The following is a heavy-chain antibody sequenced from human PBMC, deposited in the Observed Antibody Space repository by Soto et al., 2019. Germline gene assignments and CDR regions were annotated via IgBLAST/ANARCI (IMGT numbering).Heavy chain of an antibody. V-gene: IGHV3-64D*08. CDR1: GFTFRNYA. CDR3: VKDSGDYVRNFDY. J-gene: IGHJ4*02. D-gene: IGHD4-17*01. CDR2: ISSNGGST. Sequence: EVQLVESGGGLVQPGGSLRLSCSASGFTFRNYAMHWVRQAPGKGLEYVSAISSNGGSTYYADSVKGRFTISRDNSKNTLYLQMCSLRAEDTAVYYCVKDSGDYVRNFDYWGQGTLVTVSS.